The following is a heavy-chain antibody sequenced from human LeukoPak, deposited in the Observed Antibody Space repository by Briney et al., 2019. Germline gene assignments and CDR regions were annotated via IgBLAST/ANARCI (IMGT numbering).Heavy chain of an antibody. CDR1: GFTFSSYA. J-gene: IGHJ6*02. CDR3: AKDHYYDSSGYTTTMDV. CDR2: ISGSGGST. V-gene: IGHV3-23*01. Sequence: GGSLRLSCAASGFTFSSYAMSWVRQAPGKGLEWVSAISGSGGSTYYTDSVKGRFTIPRDNSKNTLYLQMNSLRAEDTAVYYCAKDHYYDSSGYTTTMDVWGQGTTVTVSS. D-gene: IGHD3-22*01.